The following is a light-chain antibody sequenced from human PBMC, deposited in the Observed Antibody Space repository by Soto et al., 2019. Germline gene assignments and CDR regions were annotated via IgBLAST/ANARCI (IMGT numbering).Light chain of an antibody. V-gene: IGKV1-5*01. Sequence: DIQMTQSPSTLSPPVGDRVTITCRASQSISGWLAWYQQEPGKAPKLLIYDASSLASGVPSRFSGSRSGTEFTLTISRLQTDDCATYYCQHYDTYWETVGQGTKVDIK. CDR1: QSISGW. CDR3: QHYDTYWET. J-gene: IGKJ1*01. CDR2: DAS.